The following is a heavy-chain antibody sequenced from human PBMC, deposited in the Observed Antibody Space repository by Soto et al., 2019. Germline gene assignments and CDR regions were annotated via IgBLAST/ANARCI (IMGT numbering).Heavy chain of an antibody. J-gene: IGHJ4*02. CDR3: LTARSTDSPPDY. D-gene: IGHD3-22*01. V-gene: IGHV3-21*01. CDR2: ITSSSTYI. Sequence: PGGSLRLSCVASGFTFSLYTMVWVRRAPGTGLEWVSSITSSSTYIYYTDSVKGRFTISRDNAKSSLYLQMDSLRAEDTAIYYCLTARSTDSPPDYWGQGTLVTVSS. CDR1: GFTFSLYT.